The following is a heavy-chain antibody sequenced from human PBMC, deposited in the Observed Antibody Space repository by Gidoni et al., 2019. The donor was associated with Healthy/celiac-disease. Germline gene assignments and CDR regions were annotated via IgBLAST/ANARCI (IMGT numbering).Heavy chain of an antibody. CDR2: ISSSGSTI. CDR1: GFTFSSYE. D-gene: IGHD5-12*01. J-gene: IGHJ3*02. CDR3: AREDGYNYAFDI. Sequence: EVQLVESGGGLVQPGGSLRLPWSASGFTFSSYEMNWVRQAPGKGLEWVSYISSSGSTIYYADSVKGRFTISRDNAKNSLYLQMNSLRAEDTAVYYCAREDGYNYAFDIWGQGTMVTVSS. V-gene: IGHV3-48*03.